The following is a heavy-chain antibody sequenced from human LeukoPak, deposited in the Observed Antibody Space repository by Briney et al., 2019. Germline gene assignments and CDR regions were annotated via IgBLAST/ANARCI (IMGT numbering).Heavy chain of an antibody. J-gene: IGHJ6*03. CDR1: GFTFSSYG. D-gene: IGHD2-15*01. CDR3: AKNGDRGAYCSGGSCYPYYYYYMDV. Sequence: PGGTLRLSCAASGFTFSSYGMSWVRQAPGKGLEWVSAISTTGGSTHYADSVKGRFTISRDNSKNTLYLQMNSLRAEDTAIYYCAKNGDRGAYCSGGSCYPYYYYYMDVWGKGTTVTISS. V-gene: IGHV3-23*01. CDR2: ISTTGGST.